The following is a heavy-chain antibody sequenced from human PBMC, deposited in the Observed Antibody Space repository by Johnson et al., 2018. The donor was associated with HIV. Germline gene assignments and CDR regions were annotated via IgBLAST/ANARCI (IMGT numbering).Heavy chain of an antibody. D-gene: IGHD2-21*01. V-gene: IGHV3-30*04. CDR3: ARELVVITADDAFDI. CDR2: IRYDGSNK. Sequence: QVQLMESGGGVVRPGRSLRLSCAASGFTFSSYPMHWVRQAPGKGLEWVAFIRYDGSNKYYADSVKGRFTISRDNSKNTLYLQMNSLRAEDTAVYYCARELVVITADDAFDIWGQGTMVTVSS. CDR1: GFTFSSYP. J-gene: IGHJ3*02.